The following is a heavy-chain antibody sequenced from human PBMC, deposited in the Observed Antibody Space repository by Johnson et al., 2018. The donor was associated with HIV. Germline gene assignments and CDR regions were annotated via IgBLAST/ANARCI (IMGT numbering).Heavy chain of an antibody. CDR3: AKDLGGYSSGWYGDSLDI. CDR1: GFTFSDYY. D-gene: IGHD6-19*01. CDR2: ISSSGSTI. Sequence: QEQLVVSGGGVVQPGRSLRLSCAVSGFTFSDYYMSWIRQAPGKGLEWVSYISSSGSTIYYADSVKGRFSISRDNSKNTLYLQMRADDTAVYYCAKDLGGYSSGWYGDSLDIWGQGTMVTVSS. J-gene: IGHJ3*02. V-gene: IGHV3-11*04.